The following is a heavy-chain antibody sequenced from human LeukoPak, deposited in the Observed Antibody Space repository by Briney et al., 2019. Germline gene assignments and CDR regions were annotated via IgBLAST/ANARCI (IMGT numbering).Heavy chain of an antibody. V-gene: IGHV3-23*01. CDR2: IYPSGSDT. Sequence: GGSLRLSCAASGFTFSSYWMTWVRQAPGKGLEWVSTIYPSGSDTYYADSVMGRFTTSRDNSKNTLYLQMNGLRAEDTAVYYCAKGSSSSNYYYGMDVWGQGTTVTVSS. CDR1: GFTFSSYW. D-gene: IGHD6-6*01. J-gene: IGHJ6*02. CDR3: AKGSSSSNYYYGMDV.